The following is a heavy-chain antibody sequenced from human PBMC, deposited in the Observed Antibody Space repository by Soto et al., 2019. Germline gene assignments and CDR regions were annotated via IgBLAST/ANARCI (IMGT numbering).Heavy chain of an antibody. V-gene: IGHV3-48*03. CDR1: GFTFSSYE. CDR3: ARFSNSGYDFNY. J-gene: IGHJ4*02. CDR2: IGSSGSTI. Sequence: LRLSCAASGFTFSSYEMNWVRQAPGKGLEWVSYIGSSGSTIYYADSVKGRFTISRDNANNSLYLRMNSLRAEDTPFYYCARFSNSGYDFNYWRQRTLVTVSS. D-gene: IGHD5-12*01.